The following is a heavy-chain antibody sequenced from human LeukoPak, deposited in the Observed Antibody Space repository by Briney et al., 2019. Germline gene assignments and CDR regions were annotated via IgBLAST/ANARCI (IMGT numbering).Heavy chain of an antibody. CDR2: IIPIIGTA. CDR1: GGTFSSYA. CDR3: AATYYYGSGSYRLYYYMDV. V-gene: IGHV1-69*05. Sequence: SVKVSCKASGGTFSSYAISWVRQAPGQGLEWMGGIIPIIGTANYAQKFQGRVTITTDESTSTAYMELSSLRSEDTAVYYCAATYYYGSGSYRLYYYMDVWGKGTTVTVSS. J-gene: IGHJ6*03. D-gene: IGHD3-10*01.